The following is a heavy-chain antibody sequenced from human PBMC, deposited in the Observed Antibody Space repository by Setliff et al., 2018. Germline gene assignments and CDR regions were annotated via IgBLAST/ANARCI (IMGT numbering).Heavy chain of an antibody. V-gene: IGHV1-69*05. D-gene: IGHD2-2*02. J-gene: IGHJ4*02. CDR3: VRGSGPWVAVAIPFDR. CDR1: GGAFSNYG. Sequence: ASVKVSCKASGGAFSNYGITWVRQAPGQGLEWMGGIIPIFGTTTYAQKFQGRVTITMDESTSTGYMELRSLRPDDTAVYYCVRGSGPWVAVAIPFDRWGQGTLVTVSS. CDR2: IIPIFGTT.